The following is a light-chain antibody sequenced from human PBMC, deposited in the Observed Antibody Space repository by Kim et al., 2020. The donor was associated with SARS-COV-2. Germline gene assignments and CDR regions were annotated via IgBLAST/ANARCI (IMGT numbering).Light chain of an antibody. CDR1: SSDVGAYND. V-gene: IGLV2-11*03. J-gene: IGLJ2*01. CDR3: CSYAGSYTLL. Sequence: GQSVTFSCTGTSSDVGAYNDVSWYQQHPGKAPKLMIYDVSKRPSGVPDRFSASKSGNTASLTISGLQAEDEADYYCCSYAGSYTLLFGGGTQLTVL. CDR2: DVS.